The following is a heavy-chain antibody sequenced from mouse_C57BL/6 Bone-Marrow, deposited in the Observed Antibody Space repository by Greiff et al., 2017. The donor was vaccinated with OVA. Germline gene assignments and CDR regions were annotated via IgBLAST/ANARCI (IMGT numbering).Heavy chain of an antibody. CDR2: IYPRSGNT. Sequence: VKLMESGAELARPGASVKLSCKASGYTFTSYGISWVKQRTGQGLEWIGEIYPRSGNTYYNEKFKGKATLTADKSSSTAYMELRSLTSEDSAVYFCARERFITPMDYWGQGTSVTVSS. J-gene: IGHJ4*01. V-gene: IGHV1-81*01. CDR1: GYTFTSYG. D-gene: IGHD1-1*01. CDR3: ARERFITPMDY.